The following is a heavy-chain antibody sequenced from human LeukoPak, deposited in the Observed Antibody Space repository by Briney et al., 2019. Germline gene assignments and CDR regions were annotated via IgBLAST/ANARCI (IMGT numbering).Heavy chain of an antibody. J-gene: IGHJ5*02. Sequence: GGSLRLSCAASRFTVSSNHMTWVRQAPGKGLEWVSVIYSGGSAYYADSVKGRFTISGDTSKNTLYLQMDSLRAEDTAVYYCARDNDYGEEHNCFDLWGQGTLVTVSS. D-gene: IGHD4-17*01. CDR1: RFTVSSNH. V-gene: IGHV3-66*01. CDR2: IYSGGSA. CDR3: ARDNDYGEEHNCFDL.